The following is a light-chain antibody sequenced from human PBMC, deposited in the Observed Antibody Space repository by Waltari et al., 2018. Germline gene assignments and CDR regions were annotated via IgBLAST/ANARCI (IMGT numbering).Light chain of an antibody. CDR1: QNIGSF. CDR2: AAS. V-gene: IGKV1-39*01. J-gene: IGKJ1*01. Sequence: IKMTQSPPSLPASVGDRVTITCRAGQNIGSFLNWYQQRPGKAPNLLIFAASSLQSGVPSRFSGGGSGTDFTLTISSLQPEDFATYYCQQSYSTSWTFGQGTKVEIK. CDR3: QQSYSTSWT.